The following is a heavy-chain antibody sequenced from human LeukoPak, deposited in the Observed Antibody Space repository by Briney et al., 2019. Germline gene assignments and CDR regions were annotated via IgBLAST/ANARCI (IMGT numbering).Heavy chain of an antibody. CDR2: IKQDGSEK. D-gene: IGHD6-6*01. V-gene: IGHV3-7*01. CDR1: GFTFSSHW. CDR3: AKAPAAARPYYFDY. J-gene: IGHJ4*02. Sequence: GRSLRLSCAASGFTFSSHWMSWVRQAPGKGLEWVAKIKQDGSEKYYVDSVKGRFTISRDNAKNSLYLQMNSLRPEDTAVYYCAKAPAAARPYYFDYWGQGTLVTVSS.